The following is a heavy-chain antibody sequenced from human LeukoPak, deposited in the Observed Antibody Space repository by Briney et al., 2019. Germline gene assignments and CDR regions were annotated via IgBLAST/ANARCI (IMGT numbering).Heavy chain of an antibody. CDR2: ISHDGSNK. CDR1: GVTFSSYG. Sequence: PGGSLRLSCAASGVTFSSYGMHWVRQAPGKGLEWVAVISHDGSNKYYADSVKGRFTISRDNSKNTLYLQMNSLRAEDTAVYYCAKESGSYHYYFDYWGQGTLVTVSS. J-gene: IGHJ4*02. D-gene: IGHD1-26*01. V-gene: IGHV3-30*18. CDR3: AKESGSYHYYFDY.